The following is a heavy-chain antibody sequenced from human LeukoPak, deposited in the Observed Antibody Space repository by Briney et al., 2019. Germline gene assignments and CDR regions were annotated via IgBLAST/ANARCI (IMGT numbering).Heavy chain of an antibody. D-gene: IGHD2-2*01. CDR2: ISAYNGNT. J-gene: IGHJ4*02. CDR3: ARGGYCSSTSCYPILIFDY. Sequence: ASVKVSCKASGYTFTSYGISWVRQAPGQGLEWMGWISAYNGNTNYAQKLQGRVTMTTDTSTSTAYMELRSLRSDDTAVYYCARGGYCSSTSCYPILIFDYWGQETLVTVSS. CDR1: GYTFTSYG. V-gene: IGHV1-18*01.